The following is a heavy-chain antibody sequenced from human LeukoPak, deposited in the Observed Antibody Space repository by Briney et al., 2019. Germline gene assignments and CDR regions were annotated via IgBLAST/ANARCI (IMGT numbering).Heavy chain of an antibody. J-gene: IGHJ4*02. CDR1: GLTFSSYG. D-gene: IGHD6-19*01. CDR3: ARVELYASGWYGSIDY. CDR2: ISYDGTNK. Sequence: GRSLRLSCAASGLTFSSYGMHWVRQAPGKGLDWVAVISYDGTNKYYADSVRGRFTISRDNSKNTLYLQIDSLRTEDTAVYYCARVELYASGWYGSIDYWGQGTLVAVSS. V-gene: IGHV3-30*03.